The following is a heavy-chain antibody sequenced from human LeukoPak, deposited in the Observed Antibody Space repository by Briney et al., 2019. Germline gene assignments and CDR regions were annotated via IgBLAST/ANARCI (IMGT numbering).Heavy chain of an antibody. CDR2: IYYSGST. CDR1: GGSINSGGYY. CDR3: ARAGAVAGTLGY. D-gene: IGHD6-19*01. Sequence: SETLSLTCTVSGGSINSGGYYWIWIRQHPGTGLEWIGYIYYSGSTYYNPSLKSRVTISIDTSKNQFSLELTSVTAADTAVYYRARAGAVAGTLGYWGQGTLVTVSS. J-gene: IGHJ4*02. V-gene: IGHV4-31*03.